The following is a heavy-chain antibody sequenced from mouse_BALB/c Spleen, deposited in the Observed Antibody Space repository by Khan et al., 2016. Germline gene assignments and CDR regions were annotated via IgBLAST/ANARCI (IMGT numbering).Heavy chain of an antibody. CDR1: GYTFTDYV. D-gene: IGHD3-1*01. J-gene: IGHJ2*01. CDR2: IYPGSGST. CDR3: ARSGTARAKDDY. Sequence: QVQLQQSGPELVKPGASVKMSCKASGYTFTDYVISWVKQRTGQGLEWIGEIYPGSGSTYYNEKFKGKATLTADTSSNTAYTQLSSLTSEDSAFYFCARSGTARAKDDYWGQGTTLTVSS. V-gene: IGHV1-77*01.